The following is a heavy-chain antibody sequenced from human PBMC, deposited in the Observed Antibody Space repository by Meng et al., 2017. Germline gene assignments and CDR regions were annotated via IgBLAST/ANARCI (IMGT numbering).Heavy chain of an antibody. J-gene: IGHJ5*02. CDR2: IYHSGST. Sequence: QRHPQEAGQALVKPSQTLSLSCTVSGGSISSGNYYWSWIRQPPGKGLEWIGYIYHSGSTYYNPSLKSRVTISVDTSKNQFSLKLNYVTAADTAVYYCARDSGVGGSYNWFDPWCQGTLVTVSS. D-gene: IGHD1-26*01. V-gene: IGHV4-30-4*01. CDR3: ARDSGVGGSYNWFDP. CDR1: GGSISSGNYY.